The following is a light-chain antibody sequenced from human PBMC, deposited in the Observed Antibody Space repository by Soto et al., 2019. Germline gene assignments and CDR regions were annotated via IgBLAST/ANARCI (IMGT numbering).Light chain of an antibody. CDR1: QSVRNNY. Sequence: EVVLTQSPGTLSLSPGERATLSCRASQSVRNNYLVWYQQKPGQSPRVLIYDASSRATGIPDRFSGSGTGTEFTLTISRLEPGDFAVYYWPQYGSSPRTFGGGTKVEIK. CDR3: PQYGSSPRT. J-gene: IGKJ4*01. V-gene: IGKV3-20*01. CDR2: DAS.